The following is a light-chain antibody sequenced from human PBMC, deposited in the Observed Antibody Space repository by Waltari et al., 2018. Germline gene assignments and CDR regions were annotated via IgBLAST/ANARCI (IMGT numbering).Light chain of an antibody. V-gene: IGLV8-61*01. CDR3: VLYMGSGIWA. Sequence: QTVVTQEPSFSVSPGGTVTLTCGLSSGSVSTSYYPSWYQQTPGQAPRTLIYSTNPRSSGVPDRFSGSILGNKAALTITGAQADDESGYYCVLYMGSGIWAFGGRTKLTVL. J-gene: IGLJ2*01. CDR2: STN. CDR1: SGSVSTSYY.